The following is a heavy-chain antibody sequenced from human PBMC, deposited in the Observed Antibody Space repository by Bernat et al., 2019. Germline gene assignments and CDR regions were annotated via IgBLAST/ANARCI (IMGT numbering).Heavy chain of an antibody. Sequence: QVQLVQSGAEVKKPGASVKVSCKASGYTFTSYGISWVRQAPGQGLEWVGWISAYNGNTNYAQKLQGRVTMTTDTSTSTGYMELRSLRSDDTAVYYCVRDAGTRNVATIWKIFDYWGQGTLVTVSS. CDR1: GYTFTSYG. J-gene: IGHJ4*02. CDR3: VRDAGTRNVATIWKIFDY. V-gene: IGHV1-18*01. CDR2: ISAYNGNT. D-gene: IGHD5-12*01.